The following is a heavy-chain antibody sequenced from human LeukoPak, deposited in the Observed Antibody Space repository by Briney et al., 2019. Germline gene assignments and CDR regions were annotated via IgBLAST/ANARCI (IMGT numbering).Heavy chain of an antibody. CDR3: ARDGEVGFGRVYDY. CDR2: LHTNGNS. Sequence: SETLSLTCSVSGGSIYNYYWSWIRQTAGKGMEWIGRLHTNGNSNYNPSLRNRATVSLDMSKNQCSLRLTSVTAADTAVYYCARDGEVGFGRVYDYWGRGILVAVSS. V-gene: IGHV4-4*07. CDR1: GGSIYNYY. J-gene: IGHJ4*02. D-gene: IGHD3-10*01.